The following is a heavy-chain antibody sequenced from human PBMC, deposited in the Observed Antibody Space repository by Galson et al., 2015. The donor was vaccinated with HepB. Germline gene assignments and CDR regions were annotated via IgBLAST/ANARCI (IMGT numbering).Heavy chain of an antibody. Sequence: SLRLSCAASGFTFSTYGMHWVRQAPSKGLEWVAVISYDGSNKYYADTVKGRFTISRDNSTDTVYLEMNSLRAEDTAVYYCAKAPEGSSYAWDGDLDYWGQGTLVTVSS. CDR1: GFTFSTYG. CDR2: ISYDGSNK. V-gene: IGHV3-30*18. J-gene: IGHJ4*02. D-gene: IGHD2-15*01. CDR3: AKAPEGSSYAWDGDLDY.